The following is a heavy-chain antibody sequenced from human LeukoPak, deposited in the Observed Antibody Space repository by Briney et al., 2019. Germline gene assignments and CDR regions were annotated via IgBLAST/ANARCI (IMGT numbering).Heavy chain of an antibody. CDR3: ARATTMYSGSYFGY. J-gene: IGHJ4*02. Sequence: PSETLSLTCAVYGGSFSGYYWSWIRQPPGKGLEWIGEINHSGSTNYNPSLKSRVTISVDTSKNQFSLKLSSVTAADTAVYYCARATTMYSGSYFGYWGQGTLVTVSS. CDR1: GGSFSGYY. D-gene: IGHD1-26*01. V-gene: IGHV4-34*01. CDR2: INHSGST.